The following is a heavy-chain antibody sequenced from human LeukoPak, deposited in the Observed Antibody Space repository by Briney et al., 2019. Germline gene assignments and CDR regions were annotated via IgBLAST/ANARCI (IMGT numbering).Heavy chain of an antibody. J-gene: IGHJ4*02. D-gene: IGHD3-22*01. CDR2: IKTDGSAK. CDR1: GFRFSDYW. Sequence: GGSLRLSCAASGFRFSDYWMTWVRQAPGKGLECVANIKTDGSAKYYPDSVKGRFTVSRDNAKNSLYLQMNNMRVEDTAIYYCTKDLNHDSSGRGQGTLVTVSS. CDR3: TKDLNHDSSG. V-gene: IGHV3-7*01.